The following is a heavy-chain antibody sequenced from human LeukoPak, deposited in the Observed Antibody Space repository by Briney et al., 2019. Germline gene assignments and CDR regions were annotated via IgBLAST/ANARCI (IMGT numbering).Heavy chain of an antibody. CDR1: GFSFSSYV. CDR3: ATSSSVRDFDY. Sequence: GGSLRLSRAASGFSFSSYVMTWVRQAPGKGLEWVSGISGSGGSTDYTDSVKGRFTISRDNSKSMLYLRMDSLRVEDTAIYYCATSSSVRDFDYWGQGTPVTVSS. J-gene: IGHJ4*02. V-gene: IGHV3-23*01. CDR2: ISGSGGST. D-gene: IGHD6-6*01.